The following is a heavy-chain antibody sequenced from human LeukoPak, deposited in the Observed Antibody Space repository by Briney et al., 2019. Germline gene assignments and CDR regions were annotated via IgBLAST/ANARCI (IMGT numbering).Heavy chain of an antibody. CDR1: GFTFSNYS. V-gene: IGHV3-21*01. CDR2: ISTRSSYI. J-gene: IGHJ6*04. Sequence: GGSLRLSCAASGFTFSNYSMNWVRQAPGKGLEWVSSISTRSSYIYHADSVKGRFTISRDNAKNTLFLQMNSLRAEDTAVYFCVKSTRAVMAMMDVWGKGTTVTVSS. D-gene: IGHD3-16*01. CDR3: VKSTRAVMAMMDV.